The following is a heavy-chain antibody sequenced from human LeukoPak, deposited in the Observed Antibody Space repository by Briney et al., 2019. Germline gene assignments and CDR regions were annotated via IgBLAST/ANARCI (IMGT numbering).Heavy chain of an antibody. D-gene: IGHD1-26*01. CDR2: ISAYNGNT. J-gene: IGHJ3*02. V-gene: IGHV1-18*01. CDR3: ARDPDLVGAVPHSGSVVNDI. Sequence: GASVNVSCKASGYTFTIYGISWVRQAPGQGLEWMGWISAYNGNTNYAQKLQGRVTMTTDTSTSTAYMELRSLRSDDTAVYYCARDPDLVGAVPHSGSVVNDIWGQGTMVTVSS. CDR1: GYTFTIYG.